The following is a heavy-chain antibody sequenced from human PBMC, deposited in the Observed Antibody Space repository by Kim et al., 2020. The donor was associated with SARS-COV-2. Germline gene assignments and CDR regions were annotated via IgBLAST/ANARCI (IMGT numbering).Heavy chain of an antibody. J-gene: IGHJ6*03. CDR1: GFTFSSYA. Sequence: GGSLRLSCAASGFTFSSYAMHWVRQAPGKGLEWVAVISYDGSNKYYADSVKGRFTISRDNSKNTLYLQMNSLRAEDTAVYYCARDLVVPAALGLYYYYYMDVWGKGTTVTVSS. CDR3: ARDLVVPAALGLYYYYYMDV. V-gene: IGHV3-30-3*01. D-gene: IGHD2-2*01. CDR2: ISYDGSNK.